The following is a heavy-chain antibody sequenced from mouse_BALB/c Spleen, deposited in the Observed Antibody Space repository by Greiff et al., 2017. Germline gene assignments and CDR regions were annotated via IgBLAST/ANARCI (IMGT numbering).Heavy chain of an antibody. J-gene: IGHJ1*01. V-gene: IGHV14-4*02. CDR2: IDPENGDT. CDR1: GFNIKDYY. D-gene: IGHD2-2*01. Sequence: EVQLQQSGAELVRSGASVKLSCTASGFNIKDYYMHWVKQRPEQGLEWIGWIDPENGDTEYAPKFQGKATMTADTSSNTAYLQLSSLTSEDTAVYYGNAIGLRRGGYWYFDVWGAGTTVTVSS. CDR3: NAIGLRRGGYWYFDV.